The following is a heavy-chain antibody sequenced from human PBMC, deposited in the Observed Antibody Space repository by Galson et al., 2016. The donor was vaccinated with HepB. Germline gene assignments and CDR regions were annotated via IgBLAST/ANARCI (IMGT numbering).Heavy chain of an antibody. J-gene: IGHJ4*02. Sequence: SLRLSCAASGFTFNTYAVHWVRQAPGKGLEWVAVISYDGSNKFYGDSVKGRFTISRDNSKNMLYLQMNDVRTEDTAVYFCATNRWFGGLSQVDNWGQGTLVTVSS. CDR2: ISYDGSNK. D-gene: IGHD3-10*01. CDR3: ATNRWFGGLSQVDN. CDR1: GFTFNTYA. V-gene: IGHV3-30-3*01.